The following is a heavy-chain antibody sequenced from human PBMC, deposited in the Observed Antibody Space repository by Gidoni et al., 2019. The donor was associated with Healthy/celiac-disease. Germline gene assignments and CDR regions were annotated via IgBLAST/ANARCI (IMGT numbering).Heavy chain of an antibody. CDR3: ATGYCSSTSCYEFDY. CDR2: INPNSGGT. V-gene: IGHV1-2*02. J-gene: IGHJ4*02. CDR1: GYTFPGYY. Sequence: QVQLVQSGAEVKKPGASVKVYCKASGYTFPGYYMHWVRQAPGQGLEWMGWINPNSGGTNYAQNFQGRVTMTRDTSISTAYMELSRLRSDDTAVYYCATGYCSSTSCYEFDYWGQGTLVTVSS. D-gene: IGHD2-2*01.